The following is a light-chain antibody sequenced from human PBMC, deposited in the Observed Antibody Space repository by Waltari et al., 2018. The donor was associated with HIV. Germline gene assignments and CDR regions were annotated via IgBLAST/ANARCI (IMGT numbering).Light chain of an antibody. CDR1: QSLVHGDGNTY. CDR3: MQGTQWPPYT. J-gene: IGKJ2*01. CDR2: KIS. Sequence: DIVLTQSPLSLPVTLGQPAAISCPSSQSLVHGDGNTYLHWYPQRPGQSPRRLIYKISNRDSGVPDRFSGSGSGTDFTLKISRVEAEDVGVYYCMQGTQWPPYTFGQGTKLEIK. V-gene: IGKV2-30*02.